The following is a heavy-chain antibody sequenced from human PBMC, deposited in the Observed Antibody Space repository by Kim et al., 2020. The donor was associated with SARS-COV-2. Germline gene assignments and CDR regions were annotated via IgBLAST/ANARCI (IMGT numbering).Heavy chain of an antibody. CDR3: AKGHVAC. CDR2: IT. Sequence: ITQYTESVPGRFTTSRDTSKTTLYLQRNNLRPEDTAVYYCAKGHVACWGQGTQVTVSS. V-gene: IGHV3-23*01. J-gene: IGHJ4*02. D-gene: IGHD5-12*01.